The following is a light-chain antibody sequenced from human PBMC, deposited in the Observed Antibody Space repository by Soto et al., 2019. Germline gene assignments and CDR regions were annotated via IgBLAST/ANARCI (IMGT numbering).Light chain of an antibody. CDR2: EAS. CDR1: HDISTF. CDR3: QQLYTLPFT. J-gene: IGKJ5*01. Sequence: DIHMTQSPSSPSVSVGVRVTVTCRASHDISTFLAWYQQKPGKAPKLLIYEASTLQSGVPSRFSGSGSGTEFTLTISGLLPEDFAAYHCQQLYTLPFTFGQGTRLEIK. V-gene: IGKV1-9*01.